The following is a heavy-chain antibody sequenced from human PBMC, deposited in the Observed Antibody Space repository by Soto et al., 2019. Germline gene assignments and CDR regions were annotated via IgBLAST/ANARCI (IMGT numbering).Heavy chain of an antibody. CDR3: ARGTITIPPPTVVVVAATQLWSYGMDV. Sequence: SETLSLTCAVYGGSFSGYYWSWIRQPPGKGLEWIGEINHSGSTNYNPSLKSRVTISVDTSKNQFSLKLSSVTAADTAVYYCARGTITIPPPTVVVVAATQLWSYGMDVWGQGTTVTVSS. CDR2: INHSGST. CDR1: GGSFSGYY. D-gene: IGHD2-15*01. V-gene: IGHV4-34*01. J-gene: IGHJ6*02.